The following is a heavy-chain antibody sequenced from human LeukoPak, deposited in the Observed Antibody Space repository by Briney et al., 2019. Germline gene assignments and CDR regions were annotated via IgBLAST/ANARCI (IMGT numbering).Heavy chain of an antibody. CDR1: GYNFTGYY. V-gene: IGHV1-2*02. D-gene: IGHD6-19*01. J-gene: IGHJ4*02. CDR2: INPNSGGT. Sequence: ASVKVSCKASGYNFTGYYMHWVRQAPGQGLEWMGWINPNSGGTNYAQKFQGRVTMTRDTSISTAYMELSRLRSDDTAVYYCARATSSGWNLKLGYWGQGTLVTVSS. CDR3: ARATSSGWNLKLGY.